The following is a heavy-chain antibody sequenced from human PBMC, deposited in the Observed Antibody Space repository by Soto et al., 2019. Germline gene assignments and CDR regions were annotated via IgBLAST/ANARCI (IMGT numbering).Heavy chain of an antibody. CDR1: GGTFSSYA. CDR2: IIPIFGTA. J-gene: IGHJ6*02. Sequence: QVQLVQSGAEVKKPGSSVKVSCKASGGTFSSYAISWVRQAPGQGLEWMGGIIPIFGTANYAQKFQGRVTITADESTSTAYMERSSLRSEDTAVYYCARYLVVVTATGYYYYGMDVWGQGTTVTVSS. CDR3: ARYLVVVTATGYYYYGMDV. D-gene: IGHD2-21*02. V-gene: IGHV1-69*12.